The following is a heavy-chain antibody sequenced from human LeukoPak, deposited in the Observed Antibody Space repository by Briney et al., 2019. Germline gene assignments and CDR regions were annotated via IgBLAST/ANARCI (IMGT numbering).Heavy chain of an antibody. CDR3: AKGEGYGSGSYSSFFDY. D-gene: IGHD3-10*01. CDR1: GFTLSSYG. Sequence: GGSLRLSCAASGFTLSSYGMHWVRQAPGKGLEWVAVISYDGSNKYYADSVKGRFTISRDNSKNTLYLQMNSLRAEDTAVYYCAKGEGYGSGSYSSFFDYWGQGTLVTVSS. V-gene: IGHV3-30*18. CDR2: ISYDGSNK. J-gene: IGHJ4*02.